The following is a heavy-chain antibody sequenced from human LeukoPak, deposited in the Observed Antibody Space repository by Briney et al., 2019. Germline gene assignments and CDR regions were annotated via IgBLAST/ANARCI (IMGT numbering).Heavy chain of an antibody. V-gene: IGHV3-66*01. CDR2: ISSGGST. CDR3: SRDRMGTKSFDY. D-gene: IGHD5-24*01. Sequence: GESLRLSCAASGFTFRSNYMSWVRQAPGKGLEWVSVISSGGSTYCADSVKGRFTISRDSSKNTLYLQMKSLRAEDTALYYCSRDRMGTKSFDYWGQGTLVTVSS. J-gene: IGHJ4*02. CDR1: GFTFRSNY.